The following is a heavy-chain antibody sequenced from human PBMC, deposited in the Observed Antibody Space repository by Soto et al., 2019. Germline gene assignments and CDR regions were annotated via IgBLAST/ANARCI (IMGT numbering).Heavy chain of an antibody. Sequence: EVQLVESGGALFQPGGSRSPSCAASGFPFGSSWMHWVRQPQGRGLGWVSRINSDGSSTSYADSVKGRFTISRDNAKNTLYLQMNSLRAEDTAVYYCARTSLVVAAATREDYWGQGTLVTVSS. J-gene: IGHJ4*02. V-gene: IGHV3-74*01. CDR2: INSDGSST. D-gene: IGHD2-15*01. CDR1: GFPFGSSW. CDR3: ARTSLVVAAATREDY.